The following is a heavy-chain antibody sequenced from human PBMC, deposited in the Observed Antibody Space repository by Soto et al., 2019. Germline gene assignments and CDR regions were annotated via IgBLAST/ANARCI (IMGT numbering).Heavy chain of an antibody. J-gene: IGHJ6*02. CDR3: TFLFNYDRGGTREGHFYGVDV. CDR2: IRSKANTYAT. V-gene: IGHV3-73*01. Sequence: GGSLRLSCAASGFSFTGSAIHWVRQASGKGLEWVGRIRSKANTYATAYAASVKGRFTISRDDSKNTAYLQMNSLKTEDTAVYYCTFLFNYDRGGTREGHFYGVDVWGQGTTVTVSS. D-gene: IGHD3-22*01. CDR1: GFSFTGSA.